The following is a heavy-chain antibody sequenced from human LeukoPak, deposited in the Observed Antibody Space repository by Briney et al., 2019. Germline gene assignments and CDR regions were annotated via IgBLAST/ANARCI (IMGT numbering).Heavy chain of an antibody. CDR1: GLTLSGYW. CDR3: ARVDYYGSGSYPLPV. Sequence: PGGSLRLSCSASGLTLSGYWMHWVRQIPGKGLEWASSISSSSSYIYYADSVKGRFTISRDNAKNSLYLQMNSLRAEDTAVYYCARVDYYGSGSYPLPVWGQGTTVTVSS. V-gene: IGHV3-21*01. CDR2: ISSSSSYI. D-gene: IGHD3-10*01. J-gene: IGHJ6*02.